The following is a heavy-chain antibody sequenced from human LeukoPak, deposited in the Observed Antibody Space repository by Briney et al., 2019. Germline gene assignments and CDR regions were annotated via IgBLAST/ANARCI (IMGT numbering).Heavy chain of an antibody. CDR1: GFTFSSYW. Sequence: PGGSLRLSSAASGFTFSSYWMSWVRQPPGKGLGRVANLKKEGSEKYYLDSVKGRFTISRDNAKNSLYLQMNSLRAEDKAVYYCAGDDGIDSCDPTPLGYWGQGTLVTVSS. V-gene: IGHV3-7*01. CDR2: LKKEGSEK. CDR3: AGDDGIDSCDPTPLGY. J-gene: IGHJ4*02. D-gene: IGHD3-22*01.